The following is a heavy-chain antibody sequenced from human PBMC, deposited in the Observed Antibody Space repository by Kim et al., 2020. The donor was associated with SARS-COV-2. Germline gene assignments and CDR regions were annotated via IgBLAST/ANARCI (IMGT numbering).Heavy chain of an antibody. Sequence: SETLSLTCTVSGGSISSGGYYWSWIRQHPGKGLEWIGYIYYSGSTYYNPSLKSRVTISVDTSKNQFSLKLSSVTAADTAVYYCVMGLRWSYLQHWGQGTLVTVSS. CDR2: IYYSGST. CDR3: VMGLRWSYLQH. V-gene: IGHV4-31*03. J-gene: IGHJ1*01. D-gene: IGHD4-17*01. CDR1: GGSISSGGYY.